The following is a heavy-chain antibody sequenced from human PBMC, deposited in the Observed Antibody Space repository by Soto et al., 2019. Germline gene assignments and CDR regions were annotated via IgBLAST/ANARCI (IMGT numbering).Heavy chain of an antibody. V-gene: IGHV3-33*01. D-gene: IGHD1-26*01. CDR1: GFTFSGYG. J-gene: IGHJ4*02. CDR2: IRYDGSNI. Sequence: QVQLVESGGGVVQPGRSQRLSCAASGFTFSGYGMHWVRQAPGKGLEWVAVIRYDGSNIYYADSVKGRFTISRDNSKNTLYLEMNNLGAEDTAVYYCVRDGVGATAFFGYFDYWGQGTLVPVSS. CDR3: VRDGVGATAFFGYFDY.